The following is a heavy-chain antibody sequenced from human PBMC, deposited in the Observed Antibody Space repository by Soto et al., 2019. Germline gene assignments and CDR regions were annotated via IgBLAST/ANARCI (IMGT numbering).Heavy chain of an antibody. CDR3: ARQGCGALHGLVDV. D-gene: IGHD1-26*01. J-gene: IGHJ6*02. V-gene: IGHV4-59*08. CDR2: VHDSWGS. CDR1: GGSISNYY. Sequence: QVPLQESGPGLVKPSETLSLSCTVSGGSISNYYWSWFRQTPGKGLEWIGYVHDSWGSNYNPSRKSRVAISLDTSKSQFSLKLTSVTATDTAVYYCARQGCGALHGLVDVWGQGTTVTVSS.